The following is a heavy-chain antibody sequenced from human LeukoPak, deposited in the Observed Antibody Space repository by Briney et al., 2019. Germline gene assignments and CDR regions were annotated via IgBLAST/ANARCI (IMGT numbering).Heavy chain of an antibody. V-gene: IGHV3-23*01. CDR2: ISGSGGST. J-gene: IGHJ4*01. CDR1: GFTFSSYA. CDR3: AKDRQGGYTSY. D-gene: IGHD5-18*01. Sequence: PGGSLRLSCAASGFTFSSYAMNWVRQAPGKGLEWVSAISGSGGSTYYADSVKGRFTISRDNSKNTLYLQVNSLRVEDTAVYYCAKDRQGGYTSYWGHGTLVTVSS.